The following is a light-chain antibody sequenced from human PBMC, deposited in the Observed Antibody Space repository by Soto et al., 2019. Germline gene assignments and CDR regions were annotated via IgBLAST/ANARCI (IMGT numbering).Light chain of an antibody. J-gene: IGLJ2*01. CDR1: SSNIGAGYD. CDR3: QSYDSSLSGSVV. V-gene: IGLV1-40*01. CDR2: GNS. Sequence: QTVVTQPPSVSGAPGQRVTISCTGSSSNIGAGYDVHWYQQLPGTAPKLLIYGNSNRPSGVPDRFSGSKSGTSASLAITGLQAEDEADYYCQSYDSSLSGSVVVGGGTKLTVL.